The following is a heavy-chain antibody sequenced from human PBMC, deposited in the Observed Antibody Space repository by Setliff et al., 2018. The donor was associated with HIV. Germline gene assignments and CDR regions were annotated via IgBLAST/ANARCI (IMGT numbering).Heavy chain of an antibody. CDR1: GYTFTNYW. Sequence: PGESLKISCEASGYTFTNYWIGWVRQMPGKGLEWMGIIYPGDSDIIYSPSFQGQVTISADKSITTAYLQWSSLKASDTAIYYCTKGGGLNFRWHDWFVKIWGQGTPVTVSS. CDR3: TKGGGLNFRWHDWFVKI. D-gene: IGHD3-9*01. CDR2: IYPGDSDI. J-gene: IGHJ4*03. V-gene: IGHV5-51*01.